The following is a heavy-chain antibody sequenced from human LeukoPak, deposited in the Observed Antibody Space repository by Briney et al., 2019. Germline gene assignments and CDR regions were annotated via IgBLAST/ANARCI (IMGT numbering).Heavy chain of an antibody. J-gene: IGHJ4*02. CDR2: IYPNNGGT. CDR3: ARFSGSFNFDY. CDR1: GYTFTGYY. V-gene: IGHV1-2*02. Sequence: GASVKVSCKASGYTFTGYYIHWVRQAPGQELEWMGWIYPNNGGTNYAQNFQGRVTMTRDTSMSTAYMELSSLRSDDTAVYYCARFSGSFNFDYWGQGTLVTVSS. D-gene: IGHD1-26*01.